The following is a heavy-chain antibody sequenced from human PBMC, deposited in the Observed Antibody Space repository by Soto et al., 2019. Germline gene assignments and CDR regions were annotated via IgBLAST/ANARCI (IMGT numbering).Heavy chain of an antibody. J-gene: IGHJ4*02. D-gene: IGHD5-18*01. CDR2: IYYSGST. CDR1: GGSISSGGYY. V-gene: IGHV4-31*03. CDR3: ARSRVDTAMATAYYFDY. Sequence: QVQLQESGPGLVKPSQTLSLTCTVSGGSISSGGYYWSWIRQHPGKGLEWIGYIYYSGSTYYNPSLMSRVTISVDTSKNQFSLKLSSVTAADTAVYYCARSRVDTAMATAYYFDYWGQGTLVTVSS.